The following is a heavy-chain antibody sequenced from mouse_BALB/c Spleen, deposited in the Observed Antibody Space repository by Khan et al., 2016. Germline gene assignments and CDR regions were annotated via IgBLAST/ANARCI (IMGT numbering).Heavy chain of an antibody. CDR3: SNIYDGYYEFAY. Sequence: EVELVESGGGLVKPGGSLKLSCAASGFIFSSYTMSWVRQTPEKRLEWVATISSGGSYIYYQDSVKGRFTLSRDNATNTLYLQMSRRKSEDTAMYYCSNIYDGYYEFAYWGQGTLVTVSA. CDR1: GFIFSSYT. D-gene: IGHD2-3*01. CDR2: ISSGGSYI. J-gene: IGHJ3*01. V-gene: IGHV5-6-4*01.